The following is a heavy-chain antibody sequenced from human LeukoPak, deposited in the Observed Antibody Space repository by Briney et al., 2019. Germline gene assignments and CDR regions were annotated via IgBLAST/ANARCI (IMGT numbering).Heavy chain of an antibody. CDR2: ISSSGSTI. J-gene: IGHJ4*02. Sequence: PGGSLRLSCAASGFTFSSYEMNWVRQAPGKGLEWVSYISSSGSTIYYAGSVKGRFTISRDNAKNSLYLQMNGLGAEDTAVYYCARAWGCTATSCSIGHYDYWGQGTLVTVSS. CDR1: GFTFSSYE. CDR3: ARAWGCTATSCSIGHYDY. V-gene: IGHV3-48*03. D-gene: IGHD2-15*01.